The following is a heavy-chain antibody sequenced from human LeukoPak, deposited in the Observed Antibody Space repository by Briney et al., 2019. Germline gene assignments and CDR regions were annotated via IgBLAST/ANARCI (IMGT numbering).Heavy chain of an antibody. V-gene: IGHV3-30*03. Sequence: PGRSLRLSCAASGFTFRSYGMHWVRQAPGKGLEWLAIISFDGSKKYYADSVKGRFAISRDNSKNTLYLQMTSLGAEDTAVYYCARDRGEDWLYSHFDFWGQGTLVTVSS. CDR1: GFTFRSYG. D-gene: IGHD3-16*02. CDR2: ISFDGSKK. J-gene: IGHJ4*01. CDR3: ARDRGEDWLYSHFDF.